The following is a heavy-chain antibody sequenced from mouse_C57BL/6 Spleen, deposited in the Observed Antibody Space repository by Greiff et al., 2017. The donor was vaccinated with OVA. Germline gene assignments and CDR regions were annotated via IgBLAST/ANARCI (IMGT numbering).Heavy chain of an antibody. CDR2: INPSTGGT. Sequence: EVQLQQSGPELVKPGASVKISCKASGYSFTGYYMNWVKQSPEKSLEWIGEINPSTGGTTYNQKFKAKATLTVDKSYSTSYMVLKRLTTVESAVYYCARGIYYDYDEENCAMDYWGQGTSVTVSS. CDR1: GYSFTGYY. J-gene: IGHJ4*01. D-gene: IGHD2-4*01. CDR3: ARGIYYDYDEENCAMDY. V-gene: IGHV1-42*01.